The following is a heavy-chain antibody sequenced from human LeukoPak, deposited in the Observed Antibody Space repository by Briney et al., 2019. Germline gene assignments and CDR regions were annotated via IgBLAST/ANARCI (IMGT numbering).Heavy chain of an antibody. D-gene: IGHD1-26*01. Sequence: GGSLRLSCAASGFSSSKNYMNWVRQAPGKGLEWVSVIYSGGSTYHADSVKGRFTISRDNSKNTLYLHMNRLRAEDTAVYYCARGGILWELGFDIWGQGTMVTVSS. J-gene: IGHJ3*02. CDR2: IYSGGST. CDR1: GFSSSKNY. V-gene: IGHV3-53*01. CDR3: ARGGILWELGFDI.